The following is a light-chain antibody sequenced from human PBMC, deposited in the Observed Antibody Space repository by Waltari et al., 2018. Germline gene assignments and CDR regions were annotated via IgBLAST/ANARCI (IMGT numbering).Light chain of an antibody. CDR2: GAS. Sequence: IMLTQSPGTLSLSPGARATLSCRASQSIIRYLAWYQQKPGQAPRLHIYGASTRATGIPDRFSGSGSGTDFSLTISGLEPEDSAVYYCRHHFRLPATFGQGTKVEIK. CDR3: RHHFRLPAT. V-gene: IGKV3-20*01. CDR1: QSIIRY. J-gene: IGKJ1*01.